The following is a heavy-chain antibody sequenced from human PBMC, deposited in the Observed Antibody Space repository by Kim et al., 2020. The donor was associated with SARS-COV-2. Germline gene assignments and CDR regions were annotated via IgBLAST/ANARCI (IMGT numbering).Heavy chain of an antibody. CDR3: ARSPQNSPFDF. J-gene: IGHJ4*02. CDR2: N. D-gene: IGHD1-26*01. V-gene: IGHV6-1*01. Sequence: NDYAVSVNIRITINSDTSKNQFSLQLNSVTPEDTAVYYCARSPQNSPFDFWGQGTLVTVSS.